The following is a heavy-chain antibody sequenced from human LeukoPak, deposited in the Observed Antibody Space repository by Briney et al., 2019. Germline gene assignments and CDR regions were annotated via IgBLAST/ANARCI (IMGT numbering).Heavy chain of an antibody. V-gene: IGHV1-18*01. D-gene: IGHD5-12*01. CDR1: GYTFTSYG. CDR3: AREPPLNSGYDQTFDY. J-gene: IGHJ4*02. Sequence: ASVKVSCKASGYTFTSYGMSWVRQAPGQGLEWMGWISAYNGNTNYAQKLQGRVTMTTDTSTSTAYMELRSLRSDDTAVYYCAREPPLNSGYDQTFDYWGQGTLVTVSS. CDR2: ISAYNGNT.